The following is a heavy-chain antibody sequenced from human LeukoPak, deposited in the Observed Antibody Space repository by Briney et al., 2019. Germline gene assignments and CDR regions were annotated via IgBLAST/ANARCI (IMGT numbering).Heavy chain of an antibody. CDR3: ARDNFRYCSGGSCYWFDP. J-gene: IGHJ5*02. CDR2: ISYDGSNK. V-gene: IGHV3-30-3*01. CDR1: GFTFSSYA. Sequence: GGSLRLSRAASGFTFSSYAMHWVRQAPGKGLEWVAVISYDGSNKYYADSVKGRFTISRDNSKNTLYLQMNSLRAEDTAVYYCARDNFRYCSGGSCYWFDPWGQGTLVTVSS. D-gene: IGHD2-15*01.